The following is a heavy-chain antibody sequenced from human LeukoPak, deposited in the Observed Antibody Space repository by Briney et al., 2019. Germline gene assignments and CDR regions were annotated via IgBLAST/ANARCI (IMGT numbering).Heavy chain of an antibody. Sequence: GGSLRLSCSASGFVFSIYTMYWVRQTPGKGPEYVSTISGSGNGFSIYYADSVKGRFTISRDDSKSILYLQMNGLRSEDTAVYYCVKDLGRVRGTPDYWGQGTLVAVSS. J-gene: IGHJ4*02. CDR3: VKDLGRVRGTPDY. V-gene: IGHV3-64D*06. CDR1: GFVFSIYT. D-gene: IGHD3-16*01. CDR2: ISGSGNGFSI.